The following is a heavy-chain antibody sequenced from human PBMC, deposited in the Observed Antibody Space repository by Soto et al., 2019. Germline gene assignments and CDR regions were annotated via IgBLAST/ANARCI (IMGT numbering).Heavy chain of an antibody. V-gene: IGHV3-15*07. D-gene: IGHD6-19*01. CDR2: IKSKTNGGTI. CDR1: GLTFTNAW. CDR3: TTDLHDRSRGWYLEY. J-gene: IGHJ4*02. Sequence: EVQLVESGGGLVKPGGSLRLSCAASGLTFTNAWMNWVRQAPGKGLEWVGRIKSKTNGGTIEYAAPVKDRFTIPRDDSKDTLYLQMNSLQTEETAVYYCTTDLHDRSRGWYLEYWGQGTLVTVSS.